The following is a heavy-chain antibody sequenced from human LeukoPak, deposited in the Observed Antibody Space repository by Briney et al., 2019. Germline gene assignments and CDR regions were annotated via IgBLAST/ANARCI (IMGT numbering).Heavy chain of an antibody. CDR1: GYTFTGYY. CDR3: ARREVVPAASYYGMDV. V-gene: IGHV1-2*06. J-gene: IGHJ6*02. Sequence: ASVKVSCKASGYTFTGYYMHWVRQAPGQGLEWMGRINPNSGGTNYAQKFQGRATMTRDTSISTAYMELSRLRSDDTAVYYCARREVVPAASYYGMDVWGQGTTVTVSS. D-gene: IGHD2-2*01. CDR2: INPNSGGT.